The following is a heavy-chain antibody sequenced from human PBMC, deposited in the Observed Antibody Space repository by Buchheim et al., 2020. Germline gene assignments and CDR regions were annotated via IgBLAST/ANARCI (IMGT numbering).Heavy chain of an antibody. J-gene: IGHJ3*02. D-gene: IGHD2-15*01. CDR1: GGSFSGYY. Sequence: QVQLQQWGAGLLKPSETLSLTCAVYGGSFSGYYWSWIRQPPGKGLEWIGEINHSGSTNYNPSLKSRVTISVDTSKNQFSLKLSSVTAADTAVYYCARPRGIGRCSGGSCYSLHAFDIWGQGT. V-gene: IGHV4-34*01. CDR2: INHSGST. CDR3: ARPRGIGRCSGGSCYSLHAFDI.